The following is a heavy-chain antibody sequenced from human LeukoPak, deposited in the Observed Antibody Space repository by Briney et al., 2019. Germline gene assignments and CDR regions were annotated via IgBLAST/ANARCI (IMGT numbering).Heavy chain of an antibody. Sequence: GRSLRLSCAASGFTFSSYAMHWVRQAPGKGLEWVAVISYDGSNKYYADSVKGRFTISRDNSKNTLYLRMNSLRAEDTAVYYCARVGIAVAGSFDYWGHGALVTVS. CDR3: ARVGIAVAGSFDY. J-gene: IGHJ4*01. V-gene: IGHV3-30*04. CDR2: ISYDGSNK. D-gene: IGHD6-19*01. CDR1: GFTFSSYA.